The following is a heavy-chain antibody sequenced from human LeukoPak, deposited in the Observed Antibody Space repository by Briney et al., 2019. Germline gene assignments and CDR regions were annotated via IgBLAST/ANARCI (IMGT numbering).Heavy chain of an antibody. V-gene: IGHV3-33*01. CDR2: IWYDGSNK. CDR3: ARDSPRGYGDY. J-gene: IGHJ4*02. D-gene: IGHD5-12*01. CDR1: GFTFSSYG. Sequence: PGRSLRLSCAASGFTFSSYGMHWVRQAPGKGLEWVAVIWYDGSNKYYADSVKGRFTISRDNSKNTLYLQMNSLRAEDTAVYYCARDSPRGYGDYWGQGTPVIVSS.